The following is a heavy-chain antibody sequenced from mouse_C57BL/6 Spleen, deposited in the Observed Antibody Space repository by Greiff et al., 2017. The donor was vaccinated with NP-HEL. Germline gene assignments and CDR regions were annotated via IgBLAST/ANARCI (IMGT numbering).Heavy chain of an antibody. J-gene: IGHJ4*01. V-gene: IGHV14-2*01. D-gene: IGHD1-1*01. CDR1: GFNITDYY. CDR3: ASYYYGSSYYAMDY. Sequence: VQLQQSGAELVKPGASVKLSCTASGFNITDYYMHWVKQRTEQGLEWIGRIDPEDGETKYAPKFQGKATITADTSSNTAYLQLSSLTSEDTAVYYCASYYYGSSYYAMDYWGQGTSVTVSS. CDR2: IDPEDGET.